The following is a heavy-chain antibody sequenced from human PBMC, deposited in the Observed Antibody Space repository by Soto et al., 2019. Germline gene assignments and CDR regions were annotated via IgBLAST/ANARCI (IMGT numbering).Heavy chain of an antibody. Sequence: SETLSLTCAVYGGSFSGDYWSWIRQPPGQGLEWIGEINHSGSTNYNPSLKSRVTMSVDTSKNQFSLKLSSVTAADTAVYYCATQQLLWFGEHQGMDVWGQGTTVTVSS. CDR1: GGSFSGDY. J-gene: IGHJ6*02. D-gene: IGHD3-10*01. CDR3: ATQQLLWFGEHQGMDV. CDR2: INHSGST. V-gene: IGHV4-34*01.